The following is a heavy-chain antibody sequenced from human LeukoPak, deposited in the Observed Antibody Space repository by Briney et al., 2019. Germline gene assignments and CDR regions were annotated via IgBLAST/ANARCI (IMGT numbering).Heavy chain of an antibody. J-gene: IGHJ4*02. V-gene: IGHV3-48*02. CDR3: AISWGYYFDY. Sequence: GGSLRLSCAASGFTFSRYSMNWVRQAPGKGLEWVSYISSGSSTIYYADSVKGRFTISRDNAKNSPYLQMNSLKDEGTAVYYCAISWGYYFDYWGQGTLVTVSS. D-gene: IGHD2-15*01. CDR2: ISSGSSTI. CDR1: GFTFSRYS.